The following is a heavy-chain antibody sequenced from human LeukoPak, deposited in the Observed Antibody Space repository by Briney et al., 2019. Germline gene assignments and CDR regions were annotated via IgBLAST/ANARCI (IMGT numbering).Heavy chain of an antibody. CDR3: ARKGGHFDY. CDR1: GGSISYYS. V-gene: IGHV4-59*01. J-gene: IGHJ4*02. Sequence: SETLSLTCTVSGGSISYYSWSWIRQSPGQGLEWIGYIYYNGSTNYNPSLKSRVTISVDMSKNQFSLKVTSVTAADTAIYYCARKGGHFDYWGQGTLVTVSS. CDR2: IYYNGST. D-gene: IGHD2-15*01.